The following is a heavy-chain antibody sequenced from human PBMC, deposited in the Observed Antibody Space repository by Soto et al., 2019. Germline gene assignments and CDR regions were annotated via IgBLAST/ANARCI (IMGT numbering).Heavy chain of an antibody. CDR1: GFTFSSYE. Sequence: GGSLRLSCAASGFTFSSYEMNWVRQAPGKGLEWVSYISSSGSTIYYADSVKGRFTISRDNAKNSLYLQMNSLRAEDTAVYYCAKDLDYSPASDYYYGMDVWGQGTTVTVSS. J-gene: IGHJ6*02. CDR3: AKDLDYSPASDYYYGMDV. V-gene: IGHV3-48*03. D-gene: IGHD4-4*01. CDR2: ISSSGSTI.